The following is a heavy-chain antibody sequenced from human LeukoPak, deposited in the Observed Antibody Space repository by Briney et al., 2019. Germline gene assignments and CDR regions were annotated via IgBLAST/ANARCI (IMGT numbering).Heavy chain of an antibody. V-gene: IGHV3-20*04. CDR3: ARVAVGGNWFDT. D-gene: IGHD6-19*01. CDR1: GFTFNDYG. J-gene: IGHJ5*02. CDR2: LNWNGSAT. Sequence: GRSLRLSCATSGFTFNDYGMSWVRQAPGKGLEWVSGLNWNGSATTYADSVKGRFTISKDNTENFLYLQINSPRAEDTAFYYCARVAVGGNWFDTWGQGTLVTVSS.